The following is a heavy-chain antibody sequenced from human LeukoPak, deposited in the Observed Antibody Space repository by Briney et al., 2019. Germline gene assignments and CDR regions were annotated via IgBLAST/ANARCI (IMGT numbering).Heavy chain of an antibody. CDR2: INHSGST. J-gene: IGHJ4*02. V-gene: IGHV4-34*01. D-gene: IGHD2-21*01. Sequence: SETLSLTCAVYGGSFSGYYWSWIRQPPGKGLEWIGEINHSGSTNYNPSLKSRVTISVDTSKNQFSLKLSSVTAADTAVYYCARRYPRGHFGYWGQGTLVTVSS. CDR1: GGSFSGYY. CDR3: ARRYPRGHFGY.